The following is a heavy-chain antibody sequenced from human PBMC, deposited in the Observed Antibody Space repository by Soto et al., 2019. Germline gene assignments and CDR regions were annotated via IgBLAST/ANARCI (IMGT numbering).Heavy chain of an antibody. V-gene: IGHV4-31*03. CDR2: IYYSGST. J-gene: IGHJ4*02. Sequence: PSETLSLTCTVSGGSISSGGYYWSWIRQHPGKGLEWIGYIYYSGSTYYNPSLKSRVTISVDTSKNQFSLKLSSVTAADTAVYYCARVRGQWLVYIDYWGQGTLDTVSS. D-gene: IGHD6-19*01. CDR3: ARVRGQWLVYIDY. CDR1: GGSISSGGYY.